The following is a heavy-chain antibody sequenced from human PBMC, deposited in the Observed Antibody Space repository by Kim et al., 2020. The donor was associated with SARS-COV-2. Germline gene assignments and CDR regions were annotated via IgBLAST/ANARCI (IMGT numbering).Heavy chain of an antibody. D-gene: IGHD3-10*01. Sequence: ASVKVSCKVSGYTLTELSMHWVRQAPGKGLEWMGGFDPEDGETIYAQKFQGRVTMTEDTSTDTAYMELSSLRSEDTAVYYCATSNYYGSGSYYTPRRGAFDIWGQGTMVTVSS. J-gene: IGHJ3*02. CDR3: ATSNYYGSGSYYTPRRGAFDI. CDR1: GYTLTELS. V-gene: IGHV1-24*01. CDR2: FDPEDGET.